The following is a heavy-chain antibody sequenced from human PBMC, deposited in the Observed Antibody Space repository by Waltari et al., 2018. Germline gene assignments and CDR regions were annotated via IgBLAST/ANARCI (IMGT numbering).Heavy chain of an antibody. V-gene: IGHV3-74*03. CDR2: MKTDGTSI. CDR1: DFFTDYW. J-gene: IGHJ4*02. CDR3: TRNPGY. Sequence: EVQLVNSGGGLVQPGGSLRLSCAASDFFTDYWLAWVRQAPGKGRVWVLRMKTDGTSITYAYSVKGRFTISRDSAKNTYYLQMNSLRAEDTAVYYCTRNPGYWGQGTLVTVSS.